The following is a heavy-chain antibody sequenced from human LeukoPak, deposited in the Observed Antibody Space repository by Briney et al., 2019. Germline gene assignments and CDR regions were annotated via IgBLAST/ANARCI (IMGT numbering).Heavy chain of an antibody. CDR3: ARDGKGRNRIGYYFDY. V-gene: IGHV3-11*04. D-gene: IGHD3-10*01. Sequence: GGSLRLSCAASGFTVSSNYMSWVRQAPGKGLEWVSYISSSGSTIYYAASVKGRFTISRDNAKNSLYLQMNSLRAEDTAVYYCARDGKGRNRIGYYFDYWGQGTLVTVSS. CDR1: GFTVSSNY. CDR2: ISSSGSTI. J-gene: IGHJ4*02.